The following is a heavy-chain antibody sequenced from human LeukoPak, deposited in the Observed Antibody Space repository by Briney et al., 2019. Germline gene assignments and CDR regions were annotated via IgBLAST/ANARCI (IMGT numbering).Heavy chain of an antibody. J-gene: IGHJ4*02. D-gene: IGHD3-9*01. Sequence: PSETLSLTCTVSGGSLNSYYWSWIRQPAGKGLEWIGRIYTSGSTNYNPSLKSRVTMSVDTSKNQFSLKLSSVTAADTAVYYCARDLNYYDILTGYPILIAFDYWGQGTLVTVPS. V-gene: IGHV4-4*07. CDR1: GGSLNSYY. CDR3: ARDLNYYDILTGYPILIAFDY. CDR2: IYTSGST.